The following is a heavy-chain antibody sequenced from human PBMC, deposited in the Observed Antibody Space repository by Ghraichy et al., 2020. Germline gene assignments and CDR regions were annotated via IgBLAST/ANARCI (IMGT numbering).Heavy chain of an antibody. CDR2: TSYDGSNK. Sequence: LSLTCAASGFTFSSSAMHWVRQAPGKGLEWVARTSYDGSNKYYADSEKGRFTISRDNSKNTLYLQVDSLRAEDTAVYYCAREGYYYYYMDVWGKGTTVTVSS. CDR3: AREGYYYYYMDV. CDR1: GFTFSSSA. J-gene: IGHJ6*03. V-gene: IGHV3-30*04.